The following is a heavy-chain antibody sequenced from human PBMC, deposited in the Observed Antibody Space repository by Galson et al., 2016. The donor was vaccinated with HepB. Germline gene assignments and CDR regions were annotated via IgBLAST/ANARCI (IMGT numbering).Heavy chain of an antibody. V-gene: IGHV3-23*01. CDR2: IRGRGTST. CDR3: ARLDGYNWIDP. J-gene: IGHJ5*02. D-gene: IGHD5-24*01. Sequence: SLRLSCAGSGFTFKDYAMSWVRQAPGKGLQWVSAIRGRGTSTYYADSVKGRFTISRDNSKNTLYLQMNSLGVEDTALYFCARLDGYNWIDPWGQGTLVTVSS. CDR1: GFTFKDYA.